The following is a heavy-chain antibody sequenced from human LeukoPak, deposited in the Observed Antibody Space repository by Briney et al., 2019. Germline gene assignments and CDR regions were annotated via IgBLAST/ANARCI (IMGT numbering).Heavy chain of an antibody. CDR3: ATGGDYGDPGWFDY. CDR1: GFTFDDYG. D-gene: IGHD4-17*01. Sequence: GGSLRLSCAASGFTFDDYGMRWVRQAPGKGLKWVSSINWNGGSTGYADSVKGRFTISRDNAKNSLYLQMNSLRAEDTALYYCATGGDYGDPGWFDYWGQGTLVTVSS. CDR2: INWNGGST. J-gene: IGHJ4*02. V-gene: IGHV3-20*04.